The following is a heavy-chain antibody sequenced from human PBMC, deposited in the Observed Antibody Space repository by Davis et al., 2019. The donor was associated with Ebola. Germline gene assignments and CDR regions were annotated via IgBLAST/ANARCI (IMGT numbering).Heavy chain of an antibody. V-gene: IGHV4-59*08. Sequence: MPSETLSLTCTVSGGSISTDYWSWIRQPPGKGLEWIGYISYTGSTNFNPSLKSRVTISVDTSKNQVSLKLSSVTATDTAVHYCASFITYYYDGTTYSSPYYVDYWGQGTLVTVSS. J-gene: IGHJ4*02. CDR2: ISYTGST. CDR3: ASFITYYYDGTTYSSPYYVDY. D-gene: IGHD3-22*01. CDR1: GGSISTDY.